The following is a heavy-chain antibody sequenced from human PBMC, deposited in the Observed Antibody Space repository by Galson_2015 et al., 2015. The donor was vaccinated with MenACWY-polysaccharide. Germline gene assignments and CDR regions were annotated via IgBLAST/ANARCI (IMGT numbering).Heavy chain of an antibody. Sequence: SLRLSCAASGFTFSRHWMHWVRQVPGKGLEWVSRINSDGTHINHADSVKGRFTMSRDNARNTLHLQMNSLRADDTAVYYCSRDYGNIYSGRRFGPWGQGTLVPVSS. CDR1: GFTFSRHW. J-gene: IGHJ5*02. D-gene: IGHD3-10*01. CDR2: INSDGTHI. CDR3: SRDYGNIYSGRRFGP. V-gene: IGHV3-74*01.